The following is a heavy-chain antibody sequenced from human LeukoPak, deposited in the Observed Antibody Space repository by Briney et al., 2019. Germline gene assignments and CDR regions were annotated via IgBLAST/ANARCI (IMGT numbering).Heavy chain of an antibody. CDR3: ARVGSWELLRGLVVY. CDR2: MNPNSGNT. Sequence: ASVTVSCKASGYTFTSYDINWVRQATGQGLEWMGWMNPNSGNTGYAQKFQGRVTITRNTSISTAYMELSSLRSEDTAVYYCARVGSWELLRGLVVYWGQGTLFTVSS. V-gene: IGHV1-8*03. CDR1: GYTFTSYD. J-gene: IGHJ4*02. D-gene: IGHD1-26*01.